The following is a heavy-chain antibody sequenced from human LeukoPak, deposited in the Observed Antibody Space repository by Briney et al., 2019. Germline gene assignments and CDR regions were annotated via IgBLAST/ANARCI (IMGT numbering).Heavy chain of an antibody. V-gene: IGHV3-21*01. CDR1: GFTFSSYS. CDR2: ISSSSTYI. D-gene: IGHD2-15*01. Sequence: GGSLRLSCAASGFTFSSYSMHWVRQAPGKGLEWVSYISSSSTYIYYADSVKGRFTVSRDNAKNSLFLQMNSLRAEDTAVYYCAGDLGYSGSLWGQGTLATVSS. CDR3: AGDLGYSGSL. J-gene: IGHJ4*02.